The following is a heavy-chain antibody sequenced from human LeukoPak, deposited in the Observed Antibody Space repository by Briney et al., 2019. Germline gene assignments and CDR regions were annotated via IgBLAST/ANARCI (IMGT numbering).Heavy chain of an antibody. CDR1: GGSFTASSYY. D-gene: IGHD2-15*01. CDR3: ARVYGDYSTVAF. Sequence: KPSETLSVTCIVSGGSFTASSYYWGWVRQPPGKGLEWIGSIYYSGSTFYNPSLKSRLTISIDRTKPQFSLSLSSVTAVDTAIYYCARVYGDYSTVAFWGQGTLVTVSS. CDR2: IYYSGST. V-gene: IGHV4-39*07. J-gene: IGHJ4*02.